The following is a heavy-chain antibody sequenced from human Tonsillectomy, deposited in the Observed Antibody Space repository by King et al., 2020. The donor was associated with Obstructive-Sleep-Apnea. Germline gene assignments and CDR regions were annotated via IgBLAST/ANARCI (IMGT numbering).Heavy chain of an antibody. V-gene: IGHV3-30*18. Sequence: VQLVESGGGVVQPGGSLRLSGVASGFTFSSYGRHWVRQAPGNGLEWGAVISYDGNKKYYADSVKGRFTISRDNSKNTLYRQMNRLRAEDTAMYYCAKCYNSGSYYNGPRGWGQGTLVTVSS. J-gene: IGHJ4*02. D-gene: IGHD3-10*01. CDR3: AKCYNSGSYYNGPRG. CDR2: ISYDGNKK. CDR1: GFTFSSYG.